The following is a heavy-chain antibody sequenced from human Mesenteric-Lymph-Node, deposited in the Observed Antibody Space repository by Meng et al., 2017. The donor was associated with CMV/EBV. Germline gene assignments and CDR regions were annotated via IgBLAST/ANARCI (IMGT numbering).Heavy chain of an antibody. Sequence: SGPTLVKPTQTLTLTCTFSGFSLSARGVGVGWIRQPPGKALEWLALIYWNDDKRYSPSLQSRLAVTRGTSKNQVVLTMTNVDPLDTATYYCARILDRRGYLDDWGQGTTVTVSS. CDR2: IYWNDDK. J-gene: IGHJ6*02. V-gene: IGHV2-5*01. D-gene: IGHD3-22*01. CDR3: ARILDRRGYLDD. CDR1: GFSLSARGVG.